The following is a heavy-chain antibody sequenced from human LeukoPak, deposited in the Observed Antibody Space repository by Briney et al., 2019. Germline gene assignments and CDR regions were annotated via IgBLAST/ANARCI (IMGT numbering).Heavy chain of an antibody. D-gene: IGHD6-13*01. V-gene: IGHV1-2*02. CDR1: GYTFTGYY. Sequence: ASVKVSCKASGYTFTGYYMHWVRQAPGQGLEWMGWINPNSGGTNHAQKFQGRVTMTRDTSISTAYMEPSRLRSDDTAVYYCARSSSSWYFLDFPIYGMDVWGQGTTVTVSS. CDR2: INPNSGGT. CDR3: ARSSSSWYFLDFPIYGMDV. J-gene: IGHJ6*02.